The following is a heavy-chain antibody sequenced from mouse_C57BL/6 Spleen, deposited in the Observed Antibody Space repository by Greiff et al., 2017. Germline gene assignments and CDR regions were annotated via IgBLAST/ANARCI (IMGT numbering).Heavy chain of an antibody. CDR1: GFTFSSYA. V-gene: IGHV5-9-1*02. CDR3: TREEGTYGNYEGDAMDY. Sequence: EVQRVESGEGLVKPGGSLKLSCAASGFTFSSYAMSWVRQTPEKRLEWVAYISSGGDYIYYAETVKGRFTISRDNARNTLYLQMSSLKSEDTAMYYCTREEGTYGNYEGDAMDYWGQGTSVTVSS. J-gene: IGHJ4*01. D-gene: IGHD2-1*01. CDR2: ISSGGDYI.